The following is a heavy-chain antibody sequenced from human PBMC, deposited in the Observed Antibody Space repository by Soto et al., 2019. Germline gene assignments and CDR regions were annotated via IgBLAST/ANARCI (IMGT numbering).Heavy chain of an antibody. J-gene: IGHJ4*02. D-gene: IGHD6-19*01. V-gene: IGHV3-23*01. CDR1: GFTFSSYA. CDR3: AKDLEIWRLVVYRDFDY. Sequence: EVQLLESGGGLVQPGGSLRLSCAASGFTFSSYAMSWVRQAPGKGLEWVSAISGSGGSTYYADSVKGRFTISRDNSKNTLYLQMNSLRAEDAALYYCAKDLEIWRLVVYRDFDYWGQGTLVTVSS. CDR2: ISGSGGST.